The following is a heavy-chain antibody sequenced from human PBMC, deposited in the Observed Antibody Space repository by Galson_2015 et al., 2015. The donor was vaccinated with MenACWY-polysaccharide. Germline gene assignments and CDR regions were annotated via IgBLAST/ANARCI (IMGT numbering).Heavy chain of an antibody. CDR1: GYTLTELS. J-gene: IGHJ4*02. V-gene: IGHV1-24*01. Sequence: SVKVSCKVSGYTLTELSMHWVRQAPGKGLEWMGGFDPEDGETIYAQKFQGRVTMTEDTSTDTAYMELSSLRSEDTAVYYCATTMIVVVPRGFDYWGQGTLVTVSS. CDR3: ATTMIVVVPRGFDY. D-gene: IGHD3-22*01. CDR2: FDPEDGET.